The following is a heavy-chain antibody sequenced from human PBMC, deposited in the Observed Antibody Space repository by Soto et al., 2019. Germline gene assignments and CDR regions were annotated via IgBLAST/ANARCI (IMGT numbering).Heavy chain of an antibody. CDR3: GRGRSGQIVVFY. V-gene: IGHV1-2*02. Sequence: ASVKVSCKASGYTFTGHYIHWVRQAPEQGPEWMGEIGPESGATRYAQKFQGKVTMTRDTSITTVYMELKNLSPDDTAVYYCGRGRSGQIVVFYWGQGTPVTVSS. CDR1: GYTFTGHY. D-gene: IGHD1-26*01. J-gene: IGHJ4*02. CDR2: IGPESGAT.